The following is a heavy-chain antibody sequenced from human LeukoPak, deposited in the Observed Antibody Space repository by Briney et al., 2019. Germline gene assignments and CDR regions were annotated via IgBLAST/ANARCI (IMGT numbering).Heavy chain of an antibody. CDR2: ISGSGGST. Sequence: PGRSLRLSCAASGFTFSSYAMSWVRQAPGKGLEWVSAISGSGGSTYYADSVKGRFTISRDNSKNTLYLQMNSLRAEDTAVYYCAKDRDYSSSWYVTRYFDYWGQGTLVTVSS. V-gene: IGHV3-23*01. CDR1: GFTFSSYA. J-gene: IGHJ4*02. CDR3: AKDRDYSSSWYVTRYFDY. D-gene: IGHD6-13*01.